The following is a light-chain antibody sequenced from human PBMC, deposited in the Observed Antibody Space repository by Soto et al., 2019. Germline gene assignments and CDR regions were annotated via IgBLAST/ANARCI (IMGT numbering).Light chain of an antibody. CDR3: QQRSNWPLT. Sequence: EIVMTQSPATLSVSPGGRATLSCRASQSVSSSYLAWYQQRRGQAPRLLIYGATSRATGIPARFSGSGSGTDFTLTISSLEPEDFAVYYCQQRSNWPLTFGGGTKVYIK. CDR2: GAT. CDR1: QSVSSSY. J-gene: IGKJ4*01. V-gene: IGKV3D-20*02.